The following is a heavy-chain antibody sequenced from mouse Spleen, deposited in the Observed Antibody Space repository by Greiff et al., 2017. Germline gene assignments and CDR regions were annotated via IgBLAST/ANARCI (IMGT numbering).Heavy chain of an antibody. J-gene: IGHJ4*01. V-gene: IGHV1-15*01. Sequence: QVQLQQSGAELVRPGASVTLSCKASGYTFTDYEMHWVKQTPVHGLEWIGAIDPETGGTAYNQKFKGKAILTADKSSSTAYMELRSLTSEESAVYYCTRKNPRPYARDYWGQGTSVTVSS. CDR3: TRKNPRPYARDY. CDR1: GYTFTDYE. CDR2: IDPETGGT.